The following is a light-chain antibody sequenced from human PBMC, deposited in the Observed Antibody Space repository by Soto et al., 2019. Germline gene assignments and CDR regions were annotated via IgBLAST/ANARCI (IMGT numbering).Light chain of an antibody. CDR2: DVS. V-gene: IGKV3-20*01. J-gene: IGKJ1*01. CDR1: ESVCTSC. CDR3: LQYGGSPRT. Sequence: EIVLTQSPGTLSLSPRESATLSCRASESVCTSCIAWYQQKPGQPPRLLLYDVSSRATGIPDRFSGSGSGTDFTLSISRLEPEDFAVYYCLQYGGSPRTFGRGTKVEIK.